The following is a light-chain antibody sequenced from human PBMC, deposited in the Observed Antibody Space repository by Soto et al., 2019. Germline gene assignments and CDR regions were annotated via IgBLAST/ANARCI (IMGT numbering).Light chain of an antibody. CDR2: DVS. CDR1: SSDVGGYNY. Sequence: SVLTQPASVSGSPGQSITISCTGTSSDVGGYNYVSWYQHHPGKAPKLMIYDVSNRPSGISNRFSGSKSGNTASLTISGLQPEDEGDYYCSSYTTSNTRQIVFGTGTKLTVL. CDR3: SSYTTSNTRQIV. V-gene: IGLV2-14*03. J-gene: IGLJ1*01.